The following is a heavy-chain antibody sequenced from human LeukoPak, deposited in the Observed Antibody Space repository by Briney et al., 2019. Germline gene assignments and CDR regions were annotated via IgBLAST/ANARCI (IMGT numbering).Heavy chain of an antibody. J-gene: IGHJ4*02. D-gene: IGHD3-16*01. CDR3: ARSAYDYVWGTLGY. V-gene: IGHV4-34*01. CDR1: GGSLRGFY. Sequence: SETLSLTCVVNGGSLRGFYWNWIRQPPGKGLEWIGDVHHSGSTNYNPSLESRVTISSDTSKNVVSLKLTSVTAADTAFYYCARSAYDYVWGTLGYWGQGTLVTVSS. CDR2: VHHSGST.